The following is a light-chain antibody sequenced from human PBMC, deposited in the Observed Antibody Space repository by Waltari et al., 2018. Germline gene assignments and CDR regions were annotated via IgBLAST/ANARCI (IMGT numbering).Light chain of an antibody. CDR2: DTS. CDR3: QQYGDSPRT. Sequence: SPATLSLSPGDRATLSCGASQSVSSGFLAWYQQKPGLAPRLLIYDTSTRATGVPDRFRGSGSGREFALSISRLEPEDFAVYYCQQYGDSPRTFGQGTKVEIK. J-gene: IGKJ1*01. V-gene: IGKV3D-20*01. CDR1: QSVSSGF.